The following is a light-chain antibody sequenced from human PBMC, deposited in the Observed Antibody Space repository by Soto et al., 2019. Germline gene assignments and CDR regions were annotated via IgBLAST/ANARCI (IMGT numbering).Light chain of an antibody. CDR1: QSVAKNY. V-gene: IGKV3-20*01. CDR2: DAS. J-gene: IGKJ4*01. Sequence: EIVLTQSPGTLSLSPGERATLSCRASQSVAKNYLAWYQQKPGQAPRFLMYDASSRATGIPDRFSGSGSGTDFTLTISRLEPEDFAVYYCEQYGSTTLTFGRGTKVEIK. CDR3: EQYGSTTLT.